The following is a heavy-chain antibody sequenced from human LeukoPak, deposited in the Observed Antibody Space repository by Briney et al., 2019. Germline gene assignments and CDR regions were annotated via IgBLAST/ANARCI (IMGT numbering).Heavy chain of an antibody. Sequence: GESLKISCKGSGYSFTTYWIGWVRQMPGKGLEWMGIIYPGDSDTRYSPSFQGQVTISADKSISTAYMELSRLRSDDTAVYYCARDMGYSYGFNWFDPWGQGTLVTVSS. V-gene: IGHV5-51*01. CDR1: GYSFTTYW. CDR3: ARDMGYSYGFNWFDP. CDR2: IYPGDSDT. D-gene: IGHD5-18*01. J-gene: IGHJ5*02.